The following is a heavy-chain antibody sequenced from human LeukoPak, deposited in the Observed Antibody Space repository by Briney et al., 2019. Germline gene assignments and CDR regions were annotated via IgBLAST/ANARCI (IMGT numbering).Heavy chain of an antibody. D-gene: IGHD3-10*01. J-gene: IGHJ4*02. CDR2: IYHSGST. V-gene: IGHV4-38-2*02. CDR1: GYSISSGYY. CDR3: ARGYGSGSYYLD. Sequence: SETLSLTCTVSGYSISSGYYWGWIRQPPGKGLEWIGSIYHSGSTYYNPSLKSRVTISVDTSKNQFSLQLNSVTPEDTAVYYCARGYGSGSYYLDWGQGTLVTVSS.